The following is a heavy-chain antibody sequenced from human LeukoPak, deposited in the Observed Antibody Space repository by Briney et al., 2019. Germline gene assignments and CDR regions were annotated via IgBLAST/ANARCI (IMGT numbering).Heavy chain of an antibody. CDR3: ARAAAGPRWFDY. Sequence: SETLSLTCTVSGGSISSSNYYWGWIRQPPGKGLDWIGSMDYSGSTYYNPSLKSRVTISVDTSKNQFSLKLSSVTAADTAVYYCARAAAGPRWFDYWGQGTLVTVSS. CDR2: MDYSGST. V-gene: IGHV4-39*01. D-gene: IGHD6-13*01. CDR1: GGSISSSNYY. J-gene: IGHJ4*02.